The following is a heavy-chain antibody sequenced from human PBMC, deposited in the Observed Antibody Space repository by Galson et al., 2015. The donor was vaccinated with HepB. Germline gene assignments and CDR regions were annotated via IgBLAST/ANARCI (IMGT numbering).Heavy chain of an antibody. V-gene: IGHV3-23*01. CDR3: AKVPYYYDSSGYLYAFDI. J-gene: IGHJ3*02. CDR2: ISGSGGST. CDR1: GFTFSSYA. Sequence: SLRLSCAASGFTFSSYAMSWVRQAPGKGLGWVSAISGSGGSTYYADSVKGRFTISRDNSKNTLYLQMNSLRAEDTAVYYCAKVPYYYDSSGYLYAFDIWGQGTMVTVSS. D-gene: IGHD3-22*01.